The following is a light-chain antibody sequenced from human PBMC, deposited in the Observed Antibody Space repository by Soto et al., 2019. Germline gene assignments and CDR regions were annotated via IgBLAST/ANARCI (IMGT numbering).Light chain of an antibody. CDR1: QSVSSSY. CDR3: QQYGRSPPWT. J-gene: IGKJ1*01. CDR2: GAS. Sequence: VLPPSPCTLSLSTGEIATLSFRTSQSVSSSYLAWYQQKPGQAPRLLIYGASSRATGIPDRFSGSGSGTDFTLTISRLKPEDFAVYYCQQYGRSPPWTFGQGTKVDIK. V-gene: IGKV3-20*01.